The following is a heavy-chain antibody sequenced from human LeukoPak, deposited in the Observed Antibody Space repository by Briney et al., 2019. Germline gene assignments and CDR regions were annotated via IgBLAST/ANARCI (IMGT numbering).Heavy chain of an antibody. J-gene: IGHJ5*02. CDR3: ARGRRYQLLSLGPKFDP. Sequence: PSETLSLTCAVYGGSFSGYYWSWIRQPPGKGLEWIGEINHSGSTNYNPSLKSRVTISVDTSKNQFSLKLSSVTAADTAVYYCARGRRYQLLSLGPKFDPWGQGTLVTVSS. CDR2: INHSGST. D-gene: IGHD2-2*01. V-gene: IGHV4-34*01. CDR1: GGSFSGYY.